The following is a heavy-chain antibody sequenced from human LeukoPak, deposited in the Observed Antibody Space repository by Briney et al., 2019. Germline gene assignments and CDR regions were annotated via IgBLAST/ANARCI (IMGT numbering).Heavy chain of an antibody. V-gene: IGHV3-11*01. D-gene: IGHD1-26*01. J-gene: IGHJ6*02. CDR2: ISSSGSAI. CDR3: ASVVGWYDYYYGMDV. CDR1: GFTFSDYY. Sequence: GGSLRLSCADSGFTFSDYYMSWIRQAPGKGLERVSYISSSGSAIYYADSVKGRFTISRDNAKNSLYLQMNSLRAEDTAVYYCASVVGWYDYYYGMDVWGQGTTVTVSS.